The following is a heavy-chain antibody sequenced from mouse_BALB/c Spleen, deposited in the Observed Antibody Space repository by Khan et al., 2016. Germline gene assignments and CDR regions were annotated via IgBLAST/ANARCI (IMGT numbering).Heavy chain of an antibody. CDR3: ARGFYYYTMDY. CDR2: ISYDGST. V-gene: IGHV3-6*02. Sequence: EVQLQESGPGLVKPSQSLSLTCSVTGYSITSGFYWTWIRQFPGNKLEWMGQISYDGSTNYNPSLKDRISITRDTSKNQFFLKLSSVTTEDTATYYCARGFYYYTMDYWGRGTSVTVSS. J-gene: IGHJ4*01. CDR1: GYSITSGFY.